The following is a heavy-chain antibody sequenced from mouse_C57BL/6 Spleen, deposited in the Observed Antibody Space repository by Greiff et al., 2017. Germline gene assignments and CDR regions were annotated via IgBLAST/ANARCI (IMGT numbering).Heavy chain of an antibody. CDR3: ARRDYYGSSWFAY. CDR2: IDPSDSYT. Sequence: VQLQQPGAELVKPGASVKLSCKASGYTFTSYWMQWVKQRPGQGLEWIGEIDPSDSYTNYNQKFKGKATLTVDTSSSTAYLQRSSLTSEDSAVYYCARRDYYGSSWFAYWGQGTLVTVSA. CDR1: GYTFTSYW. V-gene: IGHV1-50*01. J-gene: IGHJ3*01. D-gene: IGHD1-1*01.